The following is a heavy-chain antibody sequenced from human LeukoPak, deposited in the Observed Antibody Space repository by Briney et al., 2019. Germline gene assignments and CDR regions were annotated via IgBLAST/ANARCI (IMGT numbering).Heavy chain of an antibody. CDR2: IYYSGST. D-gene: IGHD1-7*01. Sequence: PSETLSLTCTVSGGSISSYYWSWIRRPPGKGLEWIGYIYYSGSTNYNPSLKSRVTISVDTSKNQFSLKLSSVTAADTAVYYCARAAGPGGTTFLGWFDPWGQGTLVTVSS. CDR1: GGSISSYY. J-gene: IGHJ5*02. CDR3: ARAAGPGGTTFLGWFDP. V-gene: IGHV4-59*01.